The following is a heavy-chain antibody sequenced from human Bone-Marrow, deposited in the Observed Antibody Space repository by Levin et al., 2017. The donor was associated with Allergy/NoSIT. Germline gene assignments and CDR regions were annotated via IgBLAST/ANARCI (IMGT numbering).Heavy chain of an antibody. D-gene: IGHD4-17*01. J-gene: IGHJ3*02. CDR1: GPVTSGSYY. Sequence: PSQTLSLTCTFSGPVTSGSYYWSWIRQSPGKGLEWIGYIYYTGRTDYNPSLTSRVTISADKSKSQFSLKMTSVTAADTAQYYCCYGDYVAGAFPIWSQGTMVIVSS. CDR2: IYYTGRT. CDR3: CYGDYVAGAFPI. V-gene: IGHV4-61*01.